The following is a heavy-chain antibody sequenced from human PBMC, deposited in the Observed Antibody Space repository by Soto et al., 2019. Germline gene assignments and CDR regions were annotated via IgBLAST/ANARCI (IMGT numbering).Heavy chain of an antibody. J-gene: IGHJ4*02. V-gene: IGHV3-30*03. D-gene: IGHD2-21*01. Sequence: QVQLVESGGGVVQTGMSLRLSCTASGFTFTNYAMHWVRQSPDRGLEWVAVVSCDGSKTYYADFVKGRFTISRDNSKNTLYLQMNTLNAEDTAVYFCARDGGIQMWSPYYFDYWGQGTLVTVSS. CDR1: GFTFTNYA. CDR2: VSCDGSKT. CDR3: ARDGGIQMWSPYYFDY.